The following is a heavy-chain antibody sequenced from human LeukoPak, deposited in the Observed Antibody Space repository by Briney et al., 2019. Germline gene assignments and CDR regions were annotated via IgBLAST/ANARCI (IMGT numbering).Heavy chain of an antibody. CDR2: IKDDGSKK. V-gene: IGHV3-7*01. D-gene: IGHD2-21*02. Sequence: GGSLRLSCAASGFTFSRYWMSWVRQAPGKGLEWVADIKDDGSKKYYVDSVKGRFTISRDNAENSLYLQMHSLRVEDTAVYYCARDVGDPVRFDYWGQRTLVTVSS. CDR1: GFTFSRYW. CDR3: ARDVGDPVRFDY. J-gene: IGHJ4*02.